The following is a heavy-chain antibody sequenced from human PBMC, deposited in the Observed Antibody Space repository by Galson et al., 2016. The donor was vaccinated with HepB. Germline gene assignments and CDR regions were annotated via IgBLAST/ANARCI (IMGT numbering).Heavy chain of an antibody. CDR3: ARDRTTEDSSAWYDALDY. V-gene: IGHV3-7*01. CDR1: GFIFKNYW. CDR2: IKRDGSVT. Sequence: SLRLSCAASGFIFKNYWMAWVRQAPGQGLEWVANIKRDGSVTHYVDSVEGRFTISRDNAKNSLFLQMNSLRVEDTAVYYCARDRTTEDSSAWYDALDYWGQGTPVTISS. D-gene: IGHD6-19*01. J-gene: IGHJ4*02.